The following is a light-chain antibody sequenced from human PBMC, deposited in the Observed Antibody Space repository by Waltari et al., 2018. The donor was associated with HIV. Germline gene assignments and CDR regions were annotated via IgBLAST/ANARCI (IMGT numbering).Light chain of an antibody. CDR2: SNN. CDR3: ATWDDSLNVV. Sequence: QSVLTQPPSASGTPGQRVTISCSGSSSNIGSNYVYWYQQLPGTAPKLLFYSNNQRPSGVPDLFAGSKSGTSASLAISGLRSEDEADYYCATWDDSLNVVFGGGTKLTVL. J-gene: IGLJ3*02. CDR1: SSNIGSNY. V-gene: IGLV1-47*01.